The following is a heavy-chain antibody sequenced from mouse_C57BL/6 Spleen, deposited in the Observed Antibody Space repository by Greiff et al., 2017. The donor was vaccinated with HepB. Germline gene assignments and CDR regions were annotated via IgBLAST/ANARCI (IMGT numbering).Heavy chain of an antibody. CDR3: ARSNPIYYDYDGAMDY. Sequence: QVQLQQPGTELVKPGASVKLSCKASGYTFTSYWMHWVKQRPGQGLEWIGNINPSNGGTNYNEKFKSKATLTVDKSSSTTYMQLSSLPSEDSAVYYGARSNPIYYDYDGAMDYWGQGTSVTVSS. D-gene: IGHD2-4*01. V-gene: IGHV1-53*01. CDR1: GYTFTSYW. CDR2: INPSNGGT. J-gene: IGHJ4*01.